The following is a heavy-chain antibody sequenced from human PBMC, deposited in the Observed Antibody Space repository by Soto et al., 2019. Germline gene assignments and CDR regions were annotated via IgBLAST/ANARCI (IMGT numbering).Heavy chain of an antibody. J-gene: IGHJ3*02. CDR1: GFTFSSYA. CDR2: ISGSGGST. Sequence: PGGSLRLSCAASGFTFSSYAMSWVRQAPGKGLEWVSAISGSGGSTYYADSVQGRFTMSRDNSKNTLYLQMNSLRAEDTAVYYCAKGSGVGYCSSTSCSRFAFDIWGQGTMVTVSS. CDR3: AKGSGVGYCSSTSCSRFAFDI. V-gene: IGHV3-23*01. D-gene: IGHD2-2*01.